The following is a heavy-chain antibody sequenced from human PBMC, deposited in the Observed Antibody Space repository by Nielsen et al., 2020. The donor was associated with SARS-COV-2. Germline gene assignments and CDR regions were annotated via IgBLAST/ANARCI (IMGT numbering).Heavy chain of an antibody. J-gene: IGHJ4*02. CDR3: AKDLRGYSSGWEPYFDY. CDR1: GFTVSSNY. Sequence: GESLKISCAASGFTVSSNYMSWVRQAPGKGLEWVSVIYSGGSTYYADSVKGRFTISRDNSKNTLYLQMNSLRAEDTAVYYCAKDLRGYSSGWEPYFDYWGQGTLVTVSS. V-gene: IGHV3-53*01. D-gene: IGHD6-19*01. CDR2: IYSGGST.